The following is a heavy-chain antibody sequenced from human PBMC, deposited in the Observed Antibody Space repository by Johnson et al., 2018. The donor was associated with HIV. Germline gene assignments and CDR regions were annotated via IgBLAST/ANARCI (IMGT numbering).Heavy chain of an antibody. CDR2: ISYDGSNK. V-gene: IGHV3-30*04. CDR3: ARETGIAVADTALTTFDI. Sequence: QVQLVESGGGVVQPGRSLRLSCAASGFTFSSYAMHWVRQAPGNGLEWVAVISYDGSNKYYADSVKGRFTISRDNSRNTLYLQMNSLRAEDTAVYYCARETGIAVADTALTTFDIWGQGTMVTVSS. CDR1: GFTFSSYA. J-gene: IGHJ3*02. D-gene: IGHD6-19*01.